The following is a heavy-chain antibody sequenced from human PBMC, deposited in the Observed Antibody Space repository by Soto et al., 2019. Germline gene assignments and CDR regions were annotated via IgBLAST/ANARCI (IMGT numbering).Heavy chain of an antibody. CDR1: GLTFTSYS. V-gene: IGHV3-48*02. D-gene: IGHD5-18*01. CDR3: ARDRGYTYGFAF. Sequence: EVQLVESGGGLVQPGGSLRLSCAASGLTFTSYSMNWVRQAPGKGLEWVSFISSSSSTIYYADSVKGRFTSSRDNAKNSLNLQMNSLSDEDTAVYYCARDRGYTYGFAFWGQGALVTVSS. CDR2: ISSSSSTI. J-gene: IGHJ4*02.